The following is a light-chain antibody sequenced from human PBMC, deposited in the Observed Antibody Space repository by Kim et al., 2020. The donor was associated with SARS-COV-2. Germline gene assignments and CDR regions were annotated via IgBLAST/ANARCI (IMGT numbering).Light chain of an antibody. J-gene: IGKJ1*01. CDR1: QGTSSW. V-gene: IGKV1-12*01. CDR3: QQANSFPWT. Sequence: DIQMTQSPSSVSASVGDRVTITCRASQGTSSWLAWYQQKPGKAPKLLIYAASSLQSGVPSRFSGSGSGTDFTLTISSLQPEVFATYYCQQANSFPWTFGQGTKVDIK. CDR2: AAS.